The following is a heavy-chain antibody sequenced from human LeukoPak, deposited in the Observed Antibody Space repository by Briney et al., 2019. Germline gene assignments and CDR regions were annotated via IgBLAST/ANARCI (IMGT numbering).Heavy chain of an antibody. CDR2: INPSGGST. Sequence: ASVKVSCKASGYTFTSYYMHWVRQAPGRGLERMGIINPSGGSTSYAQKFQGRVTMTRDTSTSTVYIELSSLRSEDTAVYYCARDPGAAAGAFDIWGQGTMVTVSS. J-gene: IGHJ3*02. V-gene: IGHV1-46*01. D-gene: IGHD6-13*01. CDR1: GYTFTSYY. CDR3: ARDPGAAAGAFDI.